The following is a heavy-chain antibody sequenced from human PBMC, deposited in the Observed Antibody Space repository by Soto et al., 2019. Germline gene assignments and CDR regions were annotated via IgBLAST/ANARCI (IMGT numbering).Heavy chain of an antibody. CDR3: ARRLYYDFWSGYSRGWFDP. CDR1: GYTFTSYD. Sequence: GASVKVSCKASGYTFTSYDINWVRQATGQGLEWMGWMNPNSGNTGYAQKLQGRVTMTRNTSISTAYMELSSLRSEDTAVYYCARRLYYDFWSGYSRGWFDPWGQGTLVTVSS. D-gene: IGHD3-3*01. V-gene: IGHV1-8*01. CDR2: MNPNSGNT. J-gene: IGHJ5*02.